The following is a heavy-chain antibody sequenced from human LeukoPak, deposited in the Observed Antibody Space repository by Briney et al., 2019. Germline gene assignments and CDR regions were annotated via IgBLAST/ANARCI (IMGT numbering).Heavy chain of an antibody. J-gene: IGHJ4*02. CDR3: AREHYGIDY. D-gene: IGHD4-17*01. V-gene: IGHV4-59*01. Sequence: PSETLSLTCTVSGGSISSYYWSWIRQPPGKGLEWIGYIYYRGSTNYNPSLKSRVTISVDTSKNQFSLKLSSVTAADTAVYYCAREHYGIDYWGQGTLVTVSS. CDR1: GGSISSYY. CDR2: IYYRGST.